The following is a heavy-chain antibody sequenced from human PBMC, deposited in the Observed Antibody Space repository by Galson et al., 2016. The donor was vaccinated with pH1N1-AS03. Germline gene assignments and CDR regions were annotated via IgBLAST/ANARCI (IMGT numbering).Heavy chain of an antibody. CDR1: GASISSYS. D-gene: IGHD7-27*01. J-gene: IGHJ6*02. CDR2: IFYSEST. Sequence: SETLSLTCTVSGASISSYSWSWIRQPPGKGLEWIGPIFYSESTNYNPSLKGRVTMSVDTSMSQFSLRLTSVTAADTAVYYCASLLGWKTTQGYYGMDVWGQGTTVTVSS. V-gene: IGHV4-59*01. CDR3: ASLLGWKTTQGYYGMDV.